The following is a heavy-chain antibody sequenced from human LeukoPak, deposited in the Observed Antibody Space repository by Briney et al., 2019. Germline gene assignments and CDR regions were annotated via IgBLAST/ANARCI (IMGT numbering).Heavy chain of an antibody. V-gene: IGHV4-61*01. CDR3: AREGIAAAGTLSSGLGV. Sequence: PSETLSLTCTVSGDSVSSGSYYWSWIRQPPGKGLEWIGHIYYSGSTNYNPSLKSRVTISVDTSKNQFSLKLSSVTAADTAVYYCAREGIAAAGTLSSGLGVWGKGTTVTVSS. D-gene: IGHD6-13*01. CDR1: GDSVSSGSYY. CDR2: IYYSGST. J-gene: IGHJ6*04.